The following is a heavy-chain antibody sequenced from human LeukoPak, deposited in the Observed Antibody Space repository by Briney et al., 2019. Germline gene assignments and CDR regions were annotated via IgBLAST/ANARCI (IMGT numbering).Heavy chain of an antibody. V-gene: IGHV4-39*01. CDR3: ASLEPGVLPNWFDP. CDR1: GGSISSSSYY. D-gene: IGHD1-14*01. CDR2: IYYSGST. J-gene: IGHJ5*02. Sequence: SETLSLTCTVSGGSISSSSYYWGWIRQPPGKGLEWIGSIYYSGSTYYNPSLKSRVTISVDTSKNQFSLKLSSVPAADTAVYYCASLEPGVLPNWFDPWGQGTLVTVSS.